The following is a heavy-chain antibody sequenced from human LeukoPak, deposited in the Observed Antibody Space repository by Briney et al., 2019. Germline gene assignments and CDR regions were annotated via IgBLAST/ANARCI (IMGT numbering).Heavy chain of an antibody. V-gene: IGHV3-48*01. Sequence: GGSLRLSCAASGFTFSNYNMNWVRQAPGKGLEWISYITLSSGIIYYADSVKGRFTISRDNANNLLYLQMNSLRAEDTAVYYCARDRYGANTYVPPNYYYYMDVWGKGTTVTVSS. CDR2: ITLSSGII. J-gene: IGHJ6*03. D-gene: IGHD4-17*01. CDR1: GFTFSNYN. CDR3: ARDRYGANTYVPPNYYYYMDV.